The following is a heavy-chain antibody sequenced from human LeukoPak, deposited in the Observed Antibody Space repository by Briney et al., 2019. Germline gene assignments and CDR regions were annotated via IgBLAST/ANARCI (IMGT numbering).Heavy chain of an antibody. V-gene: IGHV4-39*07. CDR2: VNYNGRT. CDR3: ARDSPRDNIVYYYYMDV. J-gene: IGHJ6*03. CDR1: GDSISSSNYY. D-gene: IGHD3-16*02. Sequence: SETLSLTCAVSGDSISSSNYYWGWIRQPPGKGLEWIGNVNYNGRTNGRTYYNPSLNSRVTISLDTSKNQFSLKLTSVTAADTAIYYCARDSPRDNIVYYYYMDVWGKGTTVTVSS.